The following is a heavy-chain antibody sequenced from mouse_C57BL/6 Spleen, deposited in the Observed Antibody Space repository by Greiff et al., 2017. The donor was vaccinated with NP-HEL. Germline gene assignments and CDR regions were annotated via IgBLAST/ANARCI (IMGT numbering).Heavy chain of an antibody. CDR1: GYTFTSYW. V-gene: IGHV1-55*01. CDR2: IYPGSGST. J-gene: IGHJ2*01. Sequence: VKLQESGPELVKPGASVKMSCKASGYTFTSYWITWVKQRPGQGLEWIGDIYPGSGSTNYNEKFKSKATLTVDTSSSTAYMQLSSLTSEDSAVYYCAQLGQGYWGQGTTLTVSS. CDR3: AQLGQGY. D-gene: IGHD4-1*02.